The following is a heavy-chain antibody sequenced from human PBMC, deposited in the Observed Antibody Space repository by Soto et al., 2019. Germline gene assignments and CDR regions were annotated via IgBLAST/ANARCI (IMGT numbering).Heavy chain of an antibody. Sequence: EVQLVESGGGLVKPGGSLRLSCAASGFTFSSYSMNWARQAPGKGLEWVSSISSSSSYIYFADAVKGRFTISRDNDKNSRYVQMNSLRAEDTAVYYCARMYGDYGLNGNYYGMDVWGQGTTVTVSS. CDR3: ARMYGDYGLNGNYYGMDV. CDR2: ISSSSSYI. J-gene: IGHJ6*02. D-gene: IGHD4-17*01. CDR1: GFTFSSYS. V-gene: IGHV3-21*01.